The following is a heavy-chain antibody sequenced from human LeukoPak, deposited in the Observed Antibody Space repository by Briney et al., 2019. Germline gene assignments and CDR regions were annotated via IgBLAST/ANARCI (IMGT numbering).Heavy chain of an antibody. CDR3: ARDSQHLNFDH. J-gene: IGHJ4*02. CDR1: GFTFSDYY. D-gene: IGHD3-3*02. Sequence: GGSLRLSCAASGFTFSDYYMSWIRQAPGKGLEWLSYISSSSSDTQYADSVKGRFTISRDNAKNSLYLQMDSLRAEDTAVYYCARDSQHLNFDHWGQGTLVTVSS. CDR2: ISSSSSDT. V-gene: IGHV3-11*06.